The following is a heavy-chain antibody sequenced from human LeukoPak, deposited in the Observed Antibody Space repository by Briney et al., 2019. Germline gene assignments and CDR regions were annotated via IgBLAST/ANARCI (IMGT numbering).Heavy chain of an antibody. CDR3: ATWAFYHNLDV. Sequence: GGSLRLSCAASGFTIGPYAMYWVRQGPGRGLEWVSVIKADGSGTLYADSVRGRFTTSRDNSKNSLYLQMNSLTSEDTALYYCATWAFYHNLDVWGQGTTVIVFS. CDR1: GFTIGPYA. D-gene: IGHD2/OR15-2a*01. J-gene: IGHJ6*02. V-gene: IGHV3-43*02. CDR2: IKADGSGT.